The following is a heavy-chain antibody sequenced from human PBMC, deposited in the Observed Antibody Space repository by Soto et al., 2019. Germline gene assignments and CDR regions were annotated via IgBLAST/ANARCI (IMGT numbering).Heavy chain of an antibody. CDR1: GFTFSSYA. CDR2: ISGSGGST. Sequence: GGSLRLSCAASGFTFSSYAMGWVRQAPGKGLEWVSAISGSGGSTYYADSVKGRFTISRDNSKNTLYLQMNSLRAEDTAVYYCAKNQLLRGGYGMDVWGQGTTVTVSS. CDR3: AKNQLLRGGYGMDV. D-gene: IGHD2-2*01. J-gene: IGHJ6*02. V-gene: IGHV3-23*01.